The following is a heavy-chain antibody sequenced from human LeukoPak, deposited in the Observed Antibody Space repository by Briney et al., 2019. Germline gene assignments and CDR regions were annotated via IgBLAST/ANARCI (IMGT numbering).Heavy chain of an antibody. CDR3: ARGVWSAALYYYYYGMDV. CDR1: GYTFTSYG. CDR2: ISAYNGNT. J-gene: IGHJ6*02. Sequence: ASVKVSCKASGYTFTSYGISWVRQAPGQGLEWMGWISAYNGNTNYAQKLQGRVTMTTDTSTSTAYMELRSLRSDDTAVYYCARGVWSAALYYYYYGMDVWGQGTTVTVSS. V-gene: IGHV1-18*01. D-gene: IGHD2-2*01.